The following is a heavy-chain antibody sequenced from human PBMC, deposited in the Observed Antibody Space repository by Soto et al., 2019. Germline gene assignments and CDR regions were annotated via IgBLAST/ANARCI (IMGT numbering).Heavy chain of an antibody. CDR3: ARDSTRYYCYGMDV. CDR1: GGTFSSYA. D-gene: IGHD3-3*02. Sequence: QVQLVQSGAEVKKPGSSVKVSCTASGGTFSSYAISWVRQAPGQGLEWMGGIIPILGTANSAQKFQGRVKSTADESTSTADMELSSLRSEDTAVDYCARDSTRYYCYGMDVWGQGTTVTVSS. V-gene: IGHV1-69*12. J-gene: IGHJ6*02. CDR2: IIPILGTA.